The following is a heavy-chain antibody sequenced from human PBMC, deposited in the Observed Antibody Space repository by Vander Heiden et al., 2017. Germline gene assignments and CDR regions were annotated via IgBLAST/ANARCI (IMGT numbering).Heavy chain of an antibody. V-gene: IGHV4-34*01. Sequence: QVQLQQWGAGLLKPSETLSLTCAVYGASFSGYCWRWIRQPPGKGLEWIWEINHSGSTNYHPSRKSRGTISVYTSKNQFSLQLSSVTASDTAVYYCARGQDGSYFLYYFDYWGQGTLVTVSS. D-gene: IGHD1-26*01. J-gene: IGHJ4*02. CDR1: GASFSGYC. CDR3: ARGQDGSYFLYYFDY. CDR2: INHSGST.